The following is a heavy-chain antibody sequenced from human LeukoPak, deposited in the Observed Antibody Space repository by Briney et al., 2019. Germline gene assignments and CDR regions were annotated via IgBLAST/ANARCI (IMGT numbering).Heavy chain of an antibody. Sequence: PSETLSLTCTVSGGSISSTSYYWGWIRQPPGKGLEWIGIIYYSGSTYYSPSLKSRVTISVDTSKNQFSLELSSVTAADTAVYYCARSPAGVWYFDLWGRGTLVTVSS. CDR1: GGSISSTSYY. V-gene: IGHV4-39*01. CDR2: IYYSGST. D-gene: IGHD3-10*01. J-gene: IGHJ2*01. CDR3: ARSPAGVWYFDL.